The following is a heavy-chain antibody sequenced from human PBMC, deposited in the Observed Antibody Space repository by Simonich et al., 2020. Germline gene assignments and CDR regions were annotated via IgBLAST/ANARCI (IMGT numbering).Heavy chain of an antibody. D-gene: IGHD1-26*01. Sequence: EVQLVESGGGLVQPGGSLRLSCAASGFTFSSYDMHWVRQATCKGVAWGSAIGTAGDTYYPGSVKGRFTLSRENAKTSLYLQMNSLRAGDTAVYYCARGGYSGSYNWFDPWGQGTLVTVSS. CDR2: IGTAGDT. CDR3: ARGGYSGSYNWFDP. V-gene: IGHV3-13*01. J-gene: IGHJ5*02. CDR1: GFTFSSYD.